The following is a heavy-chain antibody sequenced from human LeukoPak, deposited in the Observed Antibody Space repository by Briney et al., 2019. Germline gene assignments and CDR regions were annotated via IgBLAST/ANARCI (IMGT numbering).Heavy chain of an antibody. J-gene: IGHJ4*02. CDR2: IYYSGST. CDR1: GGSISSYY. V-gene: IGHV4-59*01. D-gene: IGHD3/OR15-3a*01. CDR3: ARGRTGRTFDY. Sequence: PSETLSLTCTVSGGSISSYYWSWIRQPPGKGLEWIGYIYYSGSTNYNPSLKSRVTISVDTSENQFSLKLSSVTAADTAVYYCARGRTGRTFDYWGQGTLVTVSS.